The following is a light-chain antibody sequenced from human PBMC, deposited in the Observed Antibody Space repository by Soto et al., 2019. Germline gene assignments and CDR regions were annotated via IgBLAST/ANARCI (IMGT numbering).Light chain of an antibody. Sequence: DIQMTQSPSSLSASVGDRVTITCRASQSISSYLNWYQQKPGKAPKLLIYAASSLQSGVPSRFSVSGSGTDFTLTISSLQPEDFATYYCQQSYSTLRGTFGQGTKLEIK. CDR1: QSISSY. J-gene: IGKJ2*02. CDR3: QQSYSTLRGT. CDR2: AAS. V-gene: IGKV1-39*01.